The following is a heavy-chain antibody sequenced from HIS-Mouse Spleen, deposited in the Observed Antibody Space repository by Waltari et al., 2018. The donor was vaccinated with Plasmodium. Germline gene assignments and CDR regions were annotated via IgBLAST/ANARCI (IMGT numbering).Heavy chain of an antibody. V-gene: IGHV3-7*01. Sequence: EVQLVESGGGLVQPGGSLRISCAASGFTFSSHWMSWVRQAPGKGLEWVANIKQDGSEKYYVDSVKGRFTISRDNAKNSLYLQMNSLRAEDTAVYYCASSWYWYFDLWGRGTLVTVSS. J-gene: IGHJ2*01. CDR1: GFTFSSHW. CDR3: ASSWYWYFDL. CDR2: IKQDGSEK. D-gene: IGHD6-13*01.